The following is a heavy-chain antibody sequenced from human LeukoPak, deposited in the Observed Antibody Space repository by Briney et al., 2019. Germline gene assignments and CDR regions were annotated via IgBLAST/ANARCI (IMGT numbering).Heavy chain of an antibody. V-gene: IGHV3-23*01. J-gene: IGHJ4*02. CDR3: AKGPGTARPPFDY. CDR1: GFTFRNYW. Sequence: GGSLRLSCAASGFTFRNYWMSWVRQAPGKGLEWVSAISGSGGSTYYADSVKGRFTISRDNSKNTLYLQMNSLRAEDTAVYYCAKGPGTARPPFDYWGQGTLVTVSS. CDR2: ISGSGGST. D-gene: IGHD6-6*01.